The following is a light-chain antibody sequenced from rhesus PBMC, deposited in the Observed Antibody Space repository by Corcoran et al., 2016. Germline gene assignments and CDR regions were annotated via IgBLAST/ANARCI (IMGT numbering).Light chain of an antibody. CDR3: LQYSSSPYS. CDR2: KAS. CDR1: QSISSW. Sequence: DIQMTQSPSSLSASVGDTVTITCRASQSISSWLDWYQQTPGKAPNLLIYKASSLQSGVPSRFSGSGSGTDFTLTISSRQPEDFAIYYCLQYSSSPYSFGQGTKVEIK. V-gene: IGKV1-22*01. J-gene: IGKJ2*01.